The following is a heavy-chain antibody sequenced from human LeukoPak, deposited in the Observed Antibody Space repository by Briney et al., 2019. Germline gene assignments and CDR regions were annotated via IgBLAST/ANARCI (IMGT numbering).Heavy chain of an antibody. D-gene: IGHD2-15*01. Sequence: PGGSLRLSCAASGFTFSSYAMTWVRQAPGKGLEWVSSMSSGGSYIYYADSVRGRFTISGDNAKDSLFLLMNSLRVEDTAVYYCARGRPTGSSRRFVVQWGQGTLVTVSS. CDR2: MSSGGSYI. CDR1: GFTFSSYA. V-gene: IGHV3-21*06. J-gene: IGHJ4*02. CDR3: ARGRPTGSSRRFVVQ.